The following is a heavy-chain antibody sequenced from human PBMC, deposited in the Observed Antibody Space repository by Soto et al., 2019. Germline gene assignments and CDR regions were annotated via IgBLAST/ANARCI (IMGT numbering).Heavy chain of an antibody. CDR3: ARGQRWLRFTPPGMDV. V-gene: IGHV4-34*01. CDR2: INHSGST. Sequence: LSLTCAVYGGSFSGYYWSWIRQPPGKGLEWIGEINHSGSTNYNPSLKSRVTISVDTSKNQFSLKLSSVTAADTAVYYCARGQRWLRFTPPGMDVWGQGTTVTVSS. D-gene: IGHD5-12*01. CDR1: GGSFSGYY. J-gene: IGHJ6*02.